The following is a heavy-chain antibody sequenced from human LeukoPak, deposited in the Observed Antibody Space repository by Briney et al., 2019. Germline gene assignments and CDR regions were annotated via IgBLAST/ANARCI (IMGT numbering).Heavy chain of an antibody. J-gene: IGHJ4*02. CDR1: GFTFTTYY. D-gene: IGHD5-18*01. CDR3: AREGHSYAHGSFDY. CDR2: ITSGGGST. V-gene: IGHV3-23*01. Sequence: PGGSLRLSCAASGFTFTTYYMSWVRQAPGKGLEWVSAITSGGGSTYYADSVKGRFTISGDNSKNTLYLQMNSLRVEDTAVYYCAREGHSYAHGSFDYWGQGTLVTVSS.